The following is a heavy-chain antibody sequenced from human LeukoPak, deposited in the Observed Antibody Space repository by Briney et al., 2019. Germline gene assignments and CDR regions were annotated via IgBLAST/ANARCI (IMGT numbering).Heavy chain of an antibody. CDR3: ARDRQYNWNYGSY. CDR1: GFTVSSNY. D-gene: IGHD1-7*01. CDR2: IYSGGST. Sequence: GGSLRLSCAASGFTVSSNYMSWVRQAPGKGLEWVSVIYSGGSTYYAGSVKGRFTISRDNSKKTLYLQMNSLRAEDTAVYYCARDRQYNWNYGSYWGQGTLVTVSS. V-gene: IGHV3-66*02. J-gene: IGHJ4*02.